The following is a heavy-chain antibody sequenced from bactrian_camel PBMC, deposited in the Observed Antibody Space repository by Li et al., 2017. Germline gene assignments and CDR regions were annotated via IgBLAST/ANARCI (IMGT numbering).Heavy chain of an antibody. J-gene: IGHJ6*01. V-gene: IGHV3S40*01. CDR3: AKADDLSRARFVY. CDR1: GFTFSSYG. Sequence: VQLVESGGGLVQPGGSLRLSCAASGFTFSSYGMTWVRQAPGKGLEWVSTINTGGGITYYTDSVKGRFTISRDNAKHTVYLQLNSLKTEDTAMYYCAKADDLSRARFVYWGQGTQVTVS. CDR2: INTGGGIT.